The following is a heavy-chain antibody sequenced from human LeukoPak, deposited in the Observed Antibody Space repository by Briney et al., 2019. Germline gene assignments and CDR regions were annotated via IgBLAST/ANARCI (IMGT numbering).Heavy chain of an antibody. CDR2: ISASGGRT. Sequence: GASLKLSYAASGFTFSTCAMTWVRQAPGKGLEWVSGISASGGRTYYADSVRGRFTISRDNSKNTLYLQMNSLRAEDTAVYYCAKSVKSGYTSGDFDYWGQGTLVTVSS. CDR1: GFTFSTCA. CDR3: AKSVKSGYTSGDFDY. J-gene: IGHJ4*02. V-gene: IGHV3-23*01. D-gene: IGHD6-19*01.